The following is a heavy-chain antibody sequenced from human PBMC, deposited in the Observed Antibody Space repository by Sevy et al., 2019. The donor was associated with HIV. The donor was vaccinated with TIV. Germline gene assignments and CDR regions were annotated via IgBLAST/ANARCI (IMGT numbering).Heavy chain of an antibody. J-gene: IGHJ4*02. Sequence: ASVKVSCKVSGHTLNTLSMHWVRQAPGKGLEWIGSFDPEDGETIYAQKFQGRLTMTEDTATDTAYMDLSSLRSEDTAVYYCATTKDYYESSGSPFDHWGQGTLVTVSS. D-gene: IGHD3-22*01. CDR1: GHTLNTLS. CDR3: ATTKDYYESSGSPFDH. CDR2: FDPEDGET. V-gene: IGHV1-24*01.